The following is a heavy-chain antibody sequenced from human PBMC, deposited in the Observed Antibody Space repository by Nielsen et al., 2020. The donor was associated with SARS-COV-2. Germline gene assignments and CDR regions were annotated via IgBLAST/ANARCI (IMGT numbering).Heavy chain of an antibody. CDR3: ARVGGKATTVTGPHYYYGMDV. D-gene: IGHD4-17*01. J-gene: IGHJ6*02. CDR2: IKQDGSEK. V-gene: IGHV3-7*01. CDR1: GFTFSSYW. Sequence: GGSLRLSCAASGFTFSSYWMSWVRQAPGKGLEWVANIKQDGSEKYYVDSVKVRFTISRDNAKNSLYLQMNSLRAEDTAVYYCARVGGKATTVTGPHYYYGMDVWGQGTTVTVSS.